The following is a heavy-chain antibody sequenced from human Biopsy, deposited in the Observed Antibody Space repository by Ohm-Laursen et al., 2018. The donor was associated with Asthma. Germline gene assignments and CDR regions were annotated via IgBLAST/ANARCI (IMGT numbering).Heavy chain of an antibody. J-gene: IGHJ4*02. D-gene: IGHD2-21*02. CDR2: IYRNGDT. CDR1: GDSIDSGDYS. Sequence: SQTLSLTCGVSGDSIDSGDYSWTWIRQSPGVGLEWIGYIYRNGDTYYNPTLKNRVTIPIDRSKNQFSLRLRSVTAADTAVYYCARGWNCGGDCYSLDYWGQGTLVTVSS. V-gene: IGHV4-30-2*06. CDR3: ARGWNCGGDCYSLDY.